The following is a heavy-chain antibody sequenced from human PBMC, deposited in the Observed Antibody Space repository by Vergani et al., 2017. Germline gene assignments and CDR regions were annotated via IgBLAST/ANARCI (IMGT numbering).Heavy chain of an antibody. CDR1: GFTFSTYA. Sequence: QVQLVESGGGVVQPGGSLRLSCAASGFTFSTYAMHWVRQAPGKGLEWVAFIRYDGSNKYYADSVKGRFTISRHNSKNTLYLQMNSLRAEDTAVYYCARDRVDIVATTTYYYYYYGMDVWGQGP. V-gene: IGHV3-30*02. J-gene: IGHJ6*02. CDR3: ARDRVDIVATTTYYYYYYGMDV. D-gene: IGHD5-12*01. CDR2: IRYDGSNK.